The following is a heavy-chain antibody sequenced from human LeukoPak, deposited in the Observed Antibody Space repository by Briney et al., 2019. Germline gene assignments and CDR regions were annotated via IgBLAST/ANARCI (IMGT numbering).Heavy chain of an antibody. Sequence: PGGSLRLSCAASGFTFSSYGMHWVRQAPGKGLEWVAVIWYDGSNKYYADSVKGRFTISRDNSKNTLYLQMNSLRAEDTAVYYCAKETSGSYSYYYYYYYMDVWGKGTTVTVSS. J-gene: IGHJ6*03. D-gene: IGHD1-26*01. V-gene: IGHV3-33*06. CDR1: GFTFSSYG. CDR2: IWYDGSNK. CDR3: AKETSGSYSYYYYYYYMDV.